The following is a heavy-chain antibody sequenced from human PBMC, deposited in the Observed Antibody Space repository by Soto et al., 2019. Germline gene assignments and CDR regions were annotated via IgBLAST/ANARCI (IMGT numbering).Heavy chain of an antibody. CDR1: GYSFTSYW. J-gene: IGHJ5*02. CDR2: IYPGDSDT. V-gene: IGHV5-51*01. CDR3: ARLRPLQRTNRFDP. Sequence: PGESLKISCKGSGYSFTSYWIGWVRQMPGKGLEWMGIIYPGDSDTRYSPSFQGQVTISADKSISTAYLQWSSLKASDTAMYYCARLRPLQRTNRFDPSGQGSLLPVTS.